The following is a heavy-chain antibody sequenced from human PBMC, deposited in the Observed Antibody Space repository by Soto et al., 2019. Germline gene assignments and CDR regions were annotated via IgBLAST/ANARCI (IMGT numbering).Heavy chain of an antibody. CDR2: IYYSGST. CDR1: GDSISSGDYF. V-gene: IGHV4-30-4*01. D-gene: IGHD4-17*01. Sequence: QVQLQESGPGLVKPSQTLSLTCTVSGDSISSGDYFWSWIRQPPGKGLEWIGYIYYSGSTYYNPSLKSRITISIDMTKNQFSLKLSSVTAADTAVYYCARTGGRYDPGDYVELDWGQGTLVTVSS. CDR3: ARTGGRYDPGDYVELD. J-gene: IGHJ4*02.